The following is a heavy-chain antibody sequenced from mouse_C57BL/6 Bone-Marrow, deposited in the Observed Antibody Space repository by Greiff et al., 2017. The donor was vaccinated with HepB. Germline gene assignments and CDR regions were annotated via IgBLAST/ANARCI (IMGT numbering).Heavy chain of an antibody. CDR3: TRSKVPYYYGSRGFDY. J-gene: IGHJ2*01. D-gene: IGHD1-1*01. CDR2: IDPENGGT. Sequence: QVQLQQSGAELVRPGASVTLSCKASGYTFTDYDMHWVKQTPVHGLEWIGAIDPENGGTAYNQKFKGKAILTADKSSSTAYMELRSLTSEDSAVYYCTRSKVPYYYGSRGFDYWGQGTTLTVSS. CDR1: GYTFTDYD. V-gene: IGHV1-15*01.